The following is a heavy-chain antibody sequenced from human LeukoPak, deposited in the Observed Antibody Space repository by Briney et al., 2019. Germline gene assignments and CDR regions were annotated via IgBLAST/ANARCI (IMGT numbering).Heavy chain of an antibody. Sequence: GGSLRLSCAASGFTFDDYAMHWVRQAPGKGLEWVAVISYDGSNKYYADSVKGRFTISRDNSKNTLYLQMNSLRAEDTAVYYCAKARGHSGYELPYYFDYWGQGTLVTVSS. CDR2: ISYDGSNK. D-gene: IGHD5-12*01. CDR1: GFTFDDYA. V-gene: IGHV3-30*18. J-gene: IGHJ4*02. CDR3: AKARGHSGYELPYYFDY.